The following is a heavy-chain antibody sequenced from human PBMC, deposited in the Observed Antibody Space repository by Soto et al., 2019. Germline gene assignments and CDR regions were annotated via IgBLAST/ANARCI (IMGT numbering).Heavy chain of an antibody. CDR2: IGAYNGNT. D-gene: IGHD2-2*01. CDR3: ARATTDYIVVVPAAYFDY. Sequence: ASVKVSCKASGYTFTSYGISWVRQAPGQGLEWMGWIGAYNGNTNYAQKLQGRVTMTTDTSTSTAYMELRSLRSDDTAVYYCARATTDYIVVVPAAYFDYWGQGTLVTVSS. CDR1: GYTFTSYG. V-gene: IGHV1-18*01. J-gene: IGHJ4*02.